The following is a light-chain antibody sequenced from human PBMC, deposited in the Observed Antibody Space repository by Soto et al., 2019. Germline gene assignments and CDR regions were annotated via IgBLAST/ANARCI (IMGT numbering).Light chain of an antibody. J-gene: IGKJ3*01. CDR1: QSVSSY. CDR2: DAS. Sequence: EIVLTQSPATLSLSPGEGATLFCRASQSVSSYLAWYQQKPGQAPRLLIYDASNRATGIPARFSGSGSGTDFTLTISSLEPEDFAVYYCQVRSDWPPSFTFRPGTKVDIK. V-gene: IGKV3-11*01. CDR3: QVRSDWPPSFT.